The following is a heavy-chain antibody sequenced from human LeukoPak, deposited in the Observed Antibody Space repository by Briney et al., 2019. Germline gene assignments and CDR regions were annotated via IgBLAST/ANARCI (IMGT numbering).Heavy chain of an antibody. CDR2: ISFDGSNK. CDR3: ARDGYCSSTNCYGGY. J-gene: IGHJ4*02. D-gene: IGHD2-2*01. V-gene: IGHV3-30*03. CDR1: GFTFSSYA. Sequence: GGSLRLSCAASGFTFSSYAMHWVRQAPGKGLEWVAFISFDGSNKYYADSVKGRFTISRDNSKNTLNLQMNSLRAEDTAVYYCARDGYCSSTNCYGGYWGQGSLVTVSS.